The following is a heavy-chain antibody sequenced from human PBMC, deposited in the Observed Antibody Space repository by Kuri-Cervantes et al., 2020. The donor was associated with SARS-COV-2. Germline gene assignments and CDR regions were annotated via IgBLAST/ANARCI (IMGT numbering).Heavy chain of an antibody. V-gene: IGHV4-59*02. CDR3: AREEGGYSYGLDY. J-gene: IGHJ4*02. CDR1: GDSVSSHY. CDR2: IQYTGST. D-gene: IGHD5-18*01. Sequence: SETLSLTCTVSGDSVSSHYWSWVRQPPGKRLEWIGYIQYTGSTNYNPSLKSRVTMSVDTSKNQFSLKLSSVTAADTAVYYCAREEGGYSYGLDYWGQGTLVTVSS.